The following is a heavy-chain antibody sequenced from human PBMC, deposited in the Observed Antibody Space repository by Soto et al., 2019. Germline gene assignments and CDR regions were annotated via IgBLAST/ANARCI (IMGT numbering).Heavy chain of an antibody. Sequence: GGSLRLSCAACGFTFSSYGMHWVRQAPGKGLEWVAVISYDGSNKYYADSVKGRFTISRDNSKNTLYLQMNSLRAEDTAVYYCAKELVVVVPAARSMDVWGQGTTVTVSS. D-gene: IGHD2-2*01. CDR1: GFTFSSYG. CDR2: ISYDGSNK. J-gene: IGHJ6*02. CDR3: AKELVVVVPAARSMDV. V-gene: IGHV3-30*18.